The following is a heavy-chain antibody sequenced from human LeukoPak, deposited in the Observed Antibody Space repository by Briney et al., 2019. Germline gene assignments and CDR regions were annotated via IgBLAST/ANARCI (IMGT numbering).Heavy chain of an antibody. J-gene: IGHJ3*02. D-gene: IGHD6-6*01. V-gene: IGHV4-34*01. CDR3: ARVRAGYSSSPRAFDI. CDR2: INHSGST. CDR1: GGSFSGYY. Sequence: KASETLSLTCAVYGGSFSGYYWSWIRQPPGKGLEWIGEINHSGSTNYNPSLKSRVTISVDTSKNQFSLKLSSVTAADTAVYYCARVRAGYSSSPRAFDIWGQGAMVTVYS.